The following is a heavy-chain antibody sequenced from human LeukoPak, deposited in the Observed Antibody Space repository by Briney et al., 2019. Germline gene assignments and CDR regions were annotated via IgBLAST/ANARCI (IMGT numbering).Heavy chain of an antibody. Sequence: PSETLSLTCTVSGGSISSYYWSWIRQPAGKGLEWIGRIYTSGSTNYNPSLKSRVTMSVDTSKNQFSLKLSSVTAADTAVYYCARDVDYYDTTRFDPWGQGTLVTVSS. CDR2: IYTSGST. CDR3: ARDVDYYDTTRFDP. CDR1: GGSISSYY. J-gene: IGHJ5*02. V-gene: IGHV4-4*07. D-gene: IGHD3-22*01.